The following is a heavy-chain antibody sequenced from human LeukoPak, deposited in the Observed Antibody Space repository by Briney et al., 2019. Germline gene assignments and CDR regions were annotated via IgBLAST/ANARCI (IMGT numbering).Heavy chain of an antibody. D-gene: IGHD2-8*01. CDR1: GGSFSGYY. J-gene: IGHJ6*03. CDR2: INHSGST. V-gene: IGHV4-34*01. Sequence: PSETLSLTCAVYGGSFSGYYWSWIRQPPGKGLEWIGEINHSGSTNYNPSLKSRVTISVDTSKNQFSLKLSSVTAADTAVYYCARGTNGVSMPCYYYYYMDVWGKGTTVTVSS. CDR3: ARGTNGVSMPCYYYYYMDV.